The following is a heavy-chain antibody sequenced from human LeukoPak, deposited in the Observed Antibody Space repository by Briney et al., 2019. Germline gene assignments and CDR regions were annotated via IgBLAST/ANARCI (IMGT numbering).Heavy chain of an antibody. V-gene: IGHV4-59*13. J-gene: IGHJ4*02. CDR1: GGSISSYY. D-gene: IGHD4-23*01. CDR2: IYYSGST. CDR3: ARAPRWYYFDY. Sequence: SETLSLTCSASGGSISSYYWSWIRQTPGKGLERIAYIYYSGSTSYNPSLKSRVTISVVTSKNQFSLKLSSVTAADTAVYYCARAPRWYYFDYWGQGTLVTVSS.